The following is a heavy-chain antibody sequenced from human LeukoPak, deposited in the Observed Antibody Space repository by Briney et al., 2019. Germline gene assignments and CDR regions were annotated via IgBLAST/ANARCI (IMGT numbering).Heavy chain of an antibody. J-gene: IGHJ4*02. CDR1: GLTFDVSA. CDR2: ISADGGST. Sequence: GGSLRLSCVASGLTFDVSAMHWVRQPPGKGLEWVSLISADGGSTFSADPVEGRFSISRDNRKNSLYLQMNSLRSEDTAMYYCAKESGEFDYWGQGTLVAVSS. V-gene: IGHV3-43*02. CDR3: AKESGEFDY.